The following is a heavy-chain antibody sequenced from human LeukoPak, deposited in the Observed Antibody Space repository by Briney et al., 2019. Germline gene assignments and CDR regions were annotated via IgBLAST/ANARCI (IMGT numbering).Heavy chain of an antibody. CDR2: INPNSGGT. CDR1: GYTSTSYG. J-gene: IGHJ5*02. Sequence: ASVKVSCKASGYTSTSYGISWVRQAPGQGLEWMGWINPNSGGTNYAQKFQGRVTMTRDTSISTAYMELSRLRSDDTAVYYCARSGGITGTTYWFDPWGQGTLVTVSS. D-gene: IGHD1-7*01. CDR3: ARSGGITGTTYWFDP. V-gene: IGHV1-2*02.